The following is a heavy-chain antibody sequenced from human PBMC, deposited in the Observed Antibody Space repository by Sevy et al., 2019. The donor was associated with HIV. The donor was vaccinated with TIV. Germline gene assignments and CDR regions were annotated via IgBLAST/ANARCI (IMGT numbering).Heavy chain of an antibody. D-gene: IGHD3-9*01. Sequence: SETLSLTCAVYGGSFSVYYWSWIRQPPGKGLEWIGEINHSGSTNYNPTLKSRVTISVDTSKNQFSLKLSSVTAADTAVYYCARGRGVLRYFDWLLYFDYWGQGTLVTVSS. CDR3: ARGRGVLRYFDWLLYFDY. CDR2: INHSGST. V-gene: IGHV4-34*01. CDR1: GGSFSVYY. J-gene: IGHJ4*02.